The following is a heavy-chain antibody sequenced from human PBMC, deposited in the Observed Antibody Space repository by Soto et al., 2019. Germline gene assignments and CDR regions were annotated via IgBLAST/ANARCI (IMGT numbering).Heavy chain of an antibody. J-gene: IGHJ5*02. CDR1: GGSISSGGYS. CDR3: ARVYYDSSGYYSDNWFDP. D-gene: IGHD3-22*01. CDR2: IYHSGST. Sequence: QLQLQESGSGLVKPSQTLSLTCAVSGGSISSGGYSWSWIRQPPGKGLEWIGYIYHSGSTYYKPSLKSRDTITVDRSKNQFSLKLSSVTAADTAVYYCARVYYDSSGYYSDNWFDPWGQGTLVTVSS. V-gene: IGHV4-30-2*01.